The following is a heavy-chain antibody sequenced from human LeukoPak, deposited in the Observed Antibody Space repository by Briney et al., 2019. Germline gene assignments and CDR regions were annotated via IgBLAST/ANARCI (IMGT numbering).Heavy chain of an antibody. Sequence: SETLSLTCAVYGGSFSGYCWSWIRQPPGKGLEWIGEINHSGSTNYNPSLKSRVTISVDTSKNQFSLKLSSVTAADTAVYYCASARYDYVWGSYRYWGQGTLVTVSS. D-gene: IGHD3-16*02. CDR3: ASARYDYVWGSYRY. V-gene: IGHV4-34*01. CDR2: INHSGST. J-gene: IGHJ4*02. CDR1: GGSFSGYC.